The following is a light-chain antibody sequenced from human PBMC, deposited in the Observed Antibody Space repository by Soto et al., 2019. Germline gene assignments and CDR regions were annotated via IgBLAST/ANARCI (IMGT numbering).Light chain of an antibody. CDR3: QQRTDWPPLT. V-gene: IGKV3-11*01. J-gene: IGKJ4*01. CDR2: DAS. Sequence: EIVLTQSPATLSLSPGERATLSCRASQSVGTYLAWYQQKPGQAPRLLIYDASNRATGIPARLSGSGSGTDFTFTSSGLEPEELAGYYCQQRTDWPPLTCGGGTKVEIK. CDR1: QSVGTY.